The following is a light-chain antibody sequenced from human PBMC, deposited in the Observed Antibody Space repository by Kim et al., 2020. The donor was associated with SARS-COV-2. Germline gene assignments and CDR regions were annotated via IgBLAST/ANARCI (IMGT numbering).Light chain of an antibody. CDR1: QSVSHY. J-gene: IGKJ2*01. V-gene: IGKV3-11*01. CDR3: QQRGNWPLT. CDR2: DAS. Sequence: SLCPGERATLSCRASQSVSHYLAWYQQKPGQAPMLLIYDASNRATGVPARFSGSGSGTDFTLTISSLEPEDFAVYYCQQRGNWPLTFGGGTKLEI.